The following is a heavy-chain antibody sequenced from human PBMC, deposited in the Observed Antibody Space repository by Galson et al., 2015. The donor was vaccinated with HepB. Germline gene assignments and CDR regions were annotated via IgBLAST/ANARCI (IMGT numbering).Heavy chain of an antibody. CDR3: ATWTRKRWLQSRGDAFDI. J-gene: IGHJ3*02. Sequence: SLRLSCAASGFTFSSYAMSWVRQAPGKGLEWVSAISGSGGSTYYADSVKGRFTISRDNSKNTLYLQMNSLRAEDTAVYYCATWTRKRWLQSRGDAFDIWGQGTMVTVSS. D-gene: IGHD5-24*01. CDR1: GFTFSSYA. CDR2: ISGSGGST. V-gene: IGHV3-23*01.